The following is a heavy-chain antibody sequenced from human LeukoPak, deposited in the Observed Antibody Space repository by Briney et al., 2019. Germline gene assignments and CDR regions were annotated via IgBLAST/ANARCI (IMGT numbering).Heavy chain of an antibody. CDR1: GFTFSNHA. CDR3: ARDGTYNDSSGYDDAFDI. CDR2: IKQDGSEK. D-gene: IGHD3-22*01. Sequence: GGSLRLSCAASGFTFSNHAMSWVRQAPGKGLEWVANIKQDGSEKYYVDSVKGRFTISRDNAKNSLYLQMNSLRAEDTAVYYCARDGTYNDSSGYDDAFDIWGQGTMVTVSS. V-gene: IGHV3-7*01. J-gene: IGHJ3*02.